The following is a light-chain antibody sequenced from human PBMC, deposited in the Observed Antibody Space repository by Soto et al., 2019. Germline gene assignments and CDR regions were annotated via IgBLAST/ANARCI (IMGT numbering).Light chain of an antibody. CDR3: QQYYSTIT. Sequence: DIVMTQSPDSLAVSLGDRATLNCKSSQSVLYSSNNKNYLAWYQQKPGQPPKLLIYWASTRESGVPDRFSGSGSGTDFTLTISSLQADDVAVYYCQQYYSTITFGHGTRLEIK. J-gene: IGKJ5*01. V-gene: IGKV4-1*01. CDR1: QSVLYSSNNKNY. CDR2: WAS.